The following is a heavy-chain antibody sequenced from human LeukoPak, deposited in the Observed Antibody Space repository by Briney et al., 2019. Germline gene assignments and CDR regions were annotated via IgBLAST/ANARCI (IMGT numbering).Heavy chain of an antibody. D-gene: IGHD2-15*01. J-gene: IGHJ4*02. Sequence: SXTLSLTRTVSGGSISSGSYYWSWIRQPAGKGMEWIGRIYTSGSTNYNPSLKSRVTISVNTSKNQFSLKLSSVTAADTAVYYCARGFGVVVAAIDYWGQGTLVTVSS. CDR3: ARGFGVVVAAIDY. CDR1: GGSISSGSYY. V-gene: IGHV4-61*02. CDR2: IYTSGST.